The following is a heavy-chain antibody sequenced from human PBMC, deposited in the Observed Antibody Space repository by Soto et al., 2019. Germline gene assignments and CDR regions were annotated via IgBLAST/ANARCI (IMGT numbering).Heavy chain of an antibody. CDR3: ARGGGYGLPSDYYYYGMDV. CDR2: INPNSGGT. V-gene: IGHV1-2*04. CDR1: GYTFTGYY. J-gene: IGHJ6*02. Sequence: EASVKVSCKASGYTFTGYYMHWVRQAPGQGLEWMGWINPNSGGTNYAQKFQGWVTMTRDTSISTAYMELSRLRSDDTAVYYCARGGGYGLPSDYYYYGMDVWGQGTTVTVSS. D-gene: IGHD5-18*01.